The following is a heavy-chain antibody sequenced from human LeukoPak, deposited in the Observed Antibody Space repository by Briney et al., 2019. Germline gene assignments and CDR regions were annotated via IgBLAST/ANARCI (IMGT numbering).Heavy chain of an antibody. J-gene: IGHJ5*01. CDR2: IYPGDSDT. CDR3: ARHSDITVADS. V-gene: IGHV5-51*01. Sequence: GESLKISCKGSGYRFTSYWIAWVRQLPGKGLEWMGIIYPGDSDTRYSPSFQGQVTISADKSICTAYLQWSSLKASDTAMYYCARHSDITVADSWGQGTLVTVSS. D-gene: IGHD6-19*01. CDR1: GYRFTSYW.